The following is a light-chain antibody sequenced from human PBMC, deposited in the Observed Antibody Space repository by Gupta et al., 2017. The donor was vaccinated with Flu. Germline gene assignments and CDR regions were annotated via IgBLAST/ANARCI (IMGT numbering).Light chain of an antibody. V-gene: IGKV2-30*01. CDR2: EVS. Sequence: EVVMTQTPLSLPVTLGQPASITCRSSQSLVYKNVITYLNWFQQKPGQSPRRLIHEVSNRDCGVPDRFSGSGSGTDFTLKISRVEAEDVAIYYCIRGKHPWTFGQGTRLDI. CDR3: IRGKHPWT. J-gene: IGKJ2*02. CDR1: QSLVYKNVITY.